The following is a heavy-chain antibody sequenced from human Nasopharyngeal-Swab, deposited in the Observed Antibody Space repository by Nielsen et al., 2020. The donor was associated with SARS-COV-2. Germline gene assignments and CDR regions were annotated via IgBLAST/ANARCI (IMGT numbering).Heavy chain of an antibody. CDR3: AREGGYCGGDCPEYFDY. Sequence: WIRQPPGKGLEWIGYIYHSGSTYYNPSLKSRVTISVDRSKNQFSLKLSSVTAADTAVYYCAREGGYCGGDCPEYFDYWGQGTLVTVPS. CDR2: IYHSGST. V-gene: IGHV4-30-2*01. D-gene: IGHD2-21*02. J-gene: IGHJ4*02.